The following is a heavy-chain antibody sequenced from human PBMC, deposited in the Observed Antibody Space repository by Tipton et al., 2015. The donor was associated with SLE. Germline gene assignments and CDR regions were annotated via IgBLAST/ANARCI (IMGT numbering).Heavy chain of an antibody. V-gene: IGHV1-18*01. CDR1: GYTFTSYS. D-gene: IGHD3-16*01. CDR2: ISAYNGDT. CDR3: ARDHDYGDY. Sequence: QLVQSGAEVRKPGASVDVSCKASGYTFTSYSISWVRQAPGQGLEWMGWISAYNGDTNYAQNFQGRVTMTTDTSTSTVYMEVRSLTSDDTAVYYCARDHDYGDYWGQGTLVTVSS. J-gene: IGHJ4*02.